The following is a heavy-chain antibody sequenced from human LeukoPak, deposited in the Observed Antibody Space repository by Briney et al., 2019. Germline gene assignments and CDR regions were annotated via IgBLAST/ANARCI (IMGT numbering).Heavy chain of an antibody. D-gene: IGHD6-19*01. CDR2: IYTGGNT. Sequence: PGGSLRLSCAASGFTVSGYYMSWVRQAPGRGLEWVSVIYTGGNTYYANSVKGRFTISRDSSKNTLYLQMNSLRGEDTAVYYCARGRMAVAGSYESWGQGTLVTVSS. CDR1: GFTVSGYY. V-gene: IGHV3-66*01. CDR3: ARGRMAVAGSYES. J-gene: IGHJ4*02.